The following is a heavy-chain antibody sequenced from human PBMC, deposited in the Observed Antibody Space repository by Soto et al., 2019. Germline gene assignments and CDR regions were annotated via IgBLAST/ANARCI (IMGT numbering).Heavy chain of an antibody. Sequence: EVQLLESGGNLVQPGGSLRLSCAASGFAFSSNAMTWVRQAPGKGLEWVSALSGTGGTTYSADSVRGRFTIARDNSKNTLYLQMNGLSPEDSAIYYCAKFIVGTGGSSGWPWFLDSWGQGTLVTVSS. CDR1: GFAFSSNA. CDR3: AKFIVGTGGSSGWPWFLDS. CDR2: LSGTGGTT. D-gene: IGHD6-25*01. V-gene: IGHV3-23*01. J-gene: IGHJ4*02.